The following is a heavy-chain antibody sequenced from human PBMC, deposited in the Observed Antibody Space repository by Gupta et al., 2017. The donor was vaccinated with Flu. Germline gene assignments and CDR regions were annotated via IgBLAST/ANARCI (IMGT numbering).Heavy chain of an antibody. D-gene: IGHD4-4*01. Sequence: FSSYAMSWVRQAPGKGLEWVSAISGSGGSTYYADSVKGRFTISRDNSKNTLYLQMNSLRAEDTAVYYCANFQGYSKTAFDYWGQGTLVTVSS. J-gene: IGHJ4*02. CDR2: ISGSGGST. CDR1: FSSYA. V-gene: IGHV3-23*01. CDR3: ANFQGYSKTAFDY.